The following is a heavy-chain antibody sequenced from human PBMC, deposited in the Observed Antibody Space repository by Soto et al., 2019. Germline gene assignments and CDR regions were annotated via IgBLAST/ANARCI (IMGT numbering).Heavy chain of an antibody. V-gene: IGHV3-30*18. CDR1: GFTFSSYG. Sequence: QVHLVESGGGVVQPGRSLRLSCAASGFTFSSYGMHWFRQAPGKGLEWVAIISYDGSNKYYADSVKGRFTISRDNSKNTLYLQMSSLSAEDTAVYYCAKTLTATGTASTDYWGQGTLVTVSS. J-gene: IGHJ4*02. CDR3: AKTLTATGTASTDY. D-gene: IGHD6-13*01. CDR2: ISYDGSNK.